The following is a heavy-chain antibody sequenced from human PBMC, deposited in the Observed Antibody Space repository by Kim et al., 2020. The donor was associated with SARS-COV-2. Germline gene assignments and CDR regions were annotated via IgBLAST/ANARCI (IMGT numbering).Heavy chain of an antibody. Sequence: SETLSLTCAVYGGSFSGYYWSWIRQPPGKGLEWIGEINHSGSTNYNPSLKSRVTISVDTSKNQFSLKLSSVTAADTAVYYCARGREAAAEYYFDYWGQGTLVTVSS. J-gene: IGHJ4*02. V-gene: IGHV4-34*01. CDR2: INHSGST. CDR3: ARGREAAAEYYFDY. D-gene: IGHD6-13*01. CDR1: GGSFSGYY.